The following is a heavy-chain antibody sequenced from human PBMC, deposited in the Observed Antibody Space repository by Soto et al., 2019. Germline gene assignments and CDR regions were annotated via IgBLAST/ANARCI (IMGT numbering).Heavy chain of an antibody. Sequence: GGSLRLSCAASGFTFSSYWMSWVRQAPGKGLEWVANIKQDGSEKYYVDSVKGRFTISRDNAKNSLYLQMNSLRAEDTAVYYCARVQDYDILTGYHNGNYYMDVWGKGTTVTVSS. V-gene: IGHV3-7*01. J-gene: IGHJ6*03. CDR2: IKQDGSEK. CDR3: ARVQDYDILTGYHNGNYYMDV. D-gene: IGHD3-9*01. CDR1: GFTFSSYW.